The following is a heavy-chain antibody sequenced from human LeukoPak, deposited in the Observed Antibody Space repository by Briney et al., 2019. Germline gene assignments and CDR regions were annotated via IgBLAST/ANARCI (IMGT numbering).Heavy chain of an antibody. CDR1: GFTFSSYSMN. CDR2: IYYSGST. Sequence: GSLRLSCAASGFTFSSYSMNWVRQPPGKGLEWIGSIYYSGSTYYNPSLKSRVTISVDTSKNQFSLKLSSVTAADTAVYYCASSGLLRGDIWGQGTMVTVSS. J-gene: IGHJ3*02. CDR3: ASSGLLRGDI. V-gene: IGHV4-39*01. D-gene: IGHD3-22*01.